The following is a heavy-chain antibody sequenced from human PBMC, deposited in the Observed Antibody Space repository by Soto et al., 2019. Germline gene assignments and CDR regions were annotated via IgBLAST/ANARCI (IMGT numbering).Heavy chain of an antibody. D-gene: IGHD4-17*01. Sequence: QVQLVESGGGVVQPGRSLRLSCATSGFTFSRYGMHWVRQAPGKGLEWVTLIWYDGSYKNYADSVKGRFTISRDNSKNTLYLQMNSPRAEDTAVYYCARDLNDYGELGLDSWGQGTLVTVSS. CDR2: IWYDGSYK. CDR3: ARDLNDYGELGLDS. V-gene: IGHV3-33*01. CDR1: GFTFSRYG. J-gene: IGHJ5*01.